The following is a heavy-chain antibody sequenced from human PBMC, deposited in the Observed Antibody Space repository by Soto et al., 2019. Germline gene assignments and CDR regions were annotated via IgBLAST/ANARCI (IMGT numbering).Heavy chain of an antibody. J-gene: IGHJ4*02. CDR3: ARPGVGLWFGENYFDY. CDR1: GGYISSGHYY. Sequence: SETMSVTSTVSGGYISSGHYYWSRIKKPTGKGLEWIGYIYYSGSTYYNPSLKSRVTISVDTSKNQCSLKLSSVTAADTAVYYCARPGVGLWFGENYFDYWGQGTLVTVSS. V-gene: IGHV4-30-4*08. CDR2: IYYSGST. D-gene: IGHD3-10*01.